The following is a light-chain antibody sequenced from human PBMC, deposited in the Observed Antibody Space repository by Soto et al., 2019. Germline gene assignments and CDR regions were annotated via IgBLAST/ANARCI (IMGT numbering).Light chain of an antibody. J-gene: IGLJ1*01. CDR1: SADIGVADF. V-gene: IGLV2-11*01. Sequence: QSALTQPRSVSGSLGQSVTISCTGTSADIGVADFVSWYQQHPGKAPKLMVYDVTVRPSGVPDRFSGSKSGNTASLTISGLQAEDEADYFCCSYADTYVYVFGTGTKATVL. CDR2: DVT. CDR3: CSYADTYVYV.